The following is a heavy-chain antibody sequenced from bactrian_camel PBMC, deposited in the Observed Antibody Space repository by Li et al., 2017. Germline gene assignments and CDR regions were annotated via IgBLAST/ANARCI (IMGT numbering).Heavy chain of an antibody. D-gene: IGHD6*01. CDR2: RGIDGST. V-gene: IGHV3S53*01. CDR3: AADQDPFGTVVLVGCPPYKY. Sequence: HVQLVESGGGSVQAGGSLRLSCRASEYTGSFYKMGWFRQATGKEREGVAARGIDGSTTYSDSAEHRFTISKDNAKNTLYLQMNSLKPEDTAVYYCAADQDPFGTVVLVGCPPYKYRGQGTQVTVS. CDR1: EYTGSFYK. J-gene: IGHJ4*01.